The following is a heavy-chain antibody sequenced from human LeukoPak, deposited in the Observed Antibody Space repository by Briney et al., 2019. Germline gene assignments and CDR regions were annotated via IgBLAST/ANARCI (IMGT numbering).Heavy chain of an antibody. J-gene: IGHJ4*02. CDR2: IYHSGST. V-gene: IGHV4-30-2*01. CDR3: ARGYYDSSGYDYYFDY. CDR1: GGSISSGGYS. D-gene: IGHD3-22*01. Sequence: SETLSLTCTVSGGSISSGGYSWGWIRQPPGKGLEWIGYIYHSGSTYYNPSLKSRVTISVDRSKNQFSLKLSSVTAADTAVYYCARGYYDSSGYDYYFDYWGQGTLVTVSS.